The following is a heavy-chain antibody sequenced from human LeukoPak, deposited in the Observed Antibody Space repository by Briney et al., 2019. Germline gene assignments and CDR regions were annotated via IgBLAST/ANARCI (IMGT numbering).Heavy chain of an antibody. CDR2: INPNTGGT. CDR1: GYSFTGYY. CDR3: AREWGSTVTRYNWFDP. Sequence: ASVKVSCKASGYSFTGYYMHWVRQAPGQGLEWMGWINPNTGGTNYAQKFQGRVIMTRDTSISTAYMELSRLRSDDTAVYYCAREWGSTVTRYNWFDPWGQGTLVTVSS. V-gene: IGHV1-2*02. D-gene: IGHD4-17*01. J-gene: IGHJ5*02.